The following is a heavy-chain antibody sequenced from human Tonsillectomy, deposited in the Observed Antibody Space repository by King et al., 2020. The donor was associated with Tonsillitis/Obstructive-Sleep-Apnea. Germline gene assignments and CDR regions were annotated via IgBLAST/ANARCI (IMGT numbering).Heavy chain of an antibody. V-gene: IGHV1-18*01. CDR1: GYTFNNYG. CDR3: ARDTPRKETSYYYYYHMDV. CDR2: ISVYNGNT. J-gene: IGHJ6*03. Sequence: QLVQSGNEVKKPGASVKVSCRASGYTFNNYGISWVRQAPGQGLEWMGWISVYNGNTNYAQNVQGRVTLTTDTSTSTAYMELRSLRSDDTAVYYCARDTPRKETSYYYYYHMDVWGKGTTVTVSS.